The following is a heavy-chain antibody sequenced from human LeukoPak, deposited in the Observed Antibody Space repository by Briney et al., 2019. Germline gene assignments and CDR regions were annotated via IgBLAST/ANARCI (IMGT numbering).Heavy chain of an antibody. V-gene: IGHV3-7*01. J-gene: IGHJ4*02. CDR1: GFTFSTYW. CDR3: ARCGSYYTFDY. D-gene: IGHD3-10*01. CDR2: IKQDGSDK. Sequence: GGSLRLSCAASGFTFSTYWMSWVRQAPGKGLEWVANIKQDGSDKFYADSMKGRFTISRDNAKNSVYLQMDSLRVEDTAVYYCARCGSYYTFDYWGQGTLVTVSS.